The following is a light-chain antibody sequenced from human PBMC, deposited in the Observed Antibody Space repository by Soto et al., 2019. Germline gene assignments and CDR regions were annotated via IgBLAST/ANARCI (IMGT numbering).Light chain of an antibody. V-gene: IGKV1-6*01. J-gene: IGKJ1*01. CDR2: AAS. Sequence: AIQMTQSPSSLSASVGDRVTITCRASQGIGNDLGWYQQKPGKAPKLLIYAASTLQSGVPSRFSGSESGTDFTLTISSLQPEDFATYYCLQDYNYPRTFGQGTKV. CDR3: LQDYNYPRT. CDR1: QGIGND.